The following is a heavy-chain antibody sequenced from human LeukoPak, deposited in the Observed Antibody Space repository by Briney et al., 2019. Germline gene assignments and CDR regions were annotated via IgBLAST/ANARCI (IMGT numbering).Heavy chain of an antibody. CDR1: GGSISSGGYY. D-gene: IGHD3-9*01. CDR2: IYYSGST. Sequence: SETLSLTCTVSGGSISSGGYYWSWIRQHPGKGLEWIGYIYYSGSTYYNPSLKSRVTISVDTSKNQSSLKLSSVTAADTAVYYCASVERYFDWLYGAFDIWGQGTMVTVSS. V-gene: IGHV4-31*03. CDR3: ASVERYFDWLYGAFDI. J-gene: IGHJ3*02.